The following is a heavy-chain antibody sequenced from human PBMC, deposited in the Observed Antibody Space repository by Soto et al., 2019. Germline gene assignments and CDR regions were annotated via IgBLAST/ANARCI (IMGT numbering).Heavy chain of an antibody. CDR2: INTGNGDT. Sequence: ASVKVSCKPSGYTFTSYLIYWVRQAPGQRLEWMGWINTGNGDTKYSRKFQGRVTITRDTSASTAYMELSSLASEDTAVYYCASGNCGYVCYHDYWGQGTLVTVSS. CDR1: GYTFTSYL. V-gene: IGHV1-3*04. CDR3: ASGNCGYVCYHDY. D-gene: IGHD2-21*01. J-gene: IGHJ4*02.